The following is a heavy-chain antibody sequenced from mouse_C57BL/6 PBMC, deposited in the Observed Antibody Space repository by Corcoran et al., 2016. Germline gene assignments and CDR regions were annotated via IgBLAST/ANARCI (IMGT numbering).Heavy chain of an antibody. CDR3: ARRFITTVGGYFDV. J-gene: IGHJ1*03. CDR1: GYTFTTYG. D-gene: IGHD1-1*01. CDR2: INTYSGVP. Sequence: QIQLVQSGPELKKHGETVKISCKASGYTFTTYGMSWVKQAPGKGLKWMGWINTYSGVPTYADDFKGRFAFSLETSASTAYLQINNLKNEDTATYFCARRFITTVGGYFDVWGTGTTVTVSS. V-gene: IGHV9-3*01.